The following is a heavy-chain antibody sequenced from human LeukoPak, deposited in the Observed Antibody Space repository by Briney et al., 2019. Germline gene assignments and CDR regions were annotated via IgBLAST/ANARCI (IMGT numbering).Heavy chain of an antibody. V-gene: IGHV4-4*07. CDR2: INTSSCT. CDR3: WRVNGKRWCDP. CDR1: GGSISSYY. Sequence: SETLSLTCTVSGGSISSYYWSWIRQPAGKGLEWIGRINTSSCTNYNTSLKSRLTMLVNTSNNPFSQKLSSLNDGDPTVFYRWRVNGKRWCDPWGQGTLVTVSS. J-gene: IGHJ5*02. D-gene: IGHD1-1*01.